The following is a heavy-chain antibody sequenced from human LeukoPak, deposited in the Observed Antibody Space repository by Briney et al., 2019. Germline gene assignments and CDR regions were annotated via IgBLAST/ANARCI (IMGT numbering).Heavy chain of an antibody. Sequence: ASVKVSCKASGYTFTSYGISWVRQAPGQGLEGMGWISANDGNTDYPQKLQGRVTMTTDTSTRTAYMELRSLRSDDTAVYYCARESHVTREDYWGQGTLVTVSS. CDR2: ISANDGNT. CDR1: GYTFTSYG. D-gene: IGHD3-10*01. J-gene: IGHJ4*02. CDR3: ARESHVTREDY. V-gene: IGHV1-18*01.